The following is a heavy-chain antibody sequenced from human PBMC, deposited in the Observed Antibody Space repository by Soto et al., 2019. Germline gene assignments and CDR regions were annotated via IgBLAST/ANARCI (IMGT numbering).Heavy chain of an antibody. Sequence: PSETLSLTCTVSGGSISSYCWSWIRQPAGKGPEWIGRIYTSGSTNYNPSLKSRVTMSVDTSKNQFSLKLSSVTAADTAVYYCARGYYYGSGSYYLDYYYYGMDVWGQGTTVTVSS. CDR2: IYTSGST. V-gene: IGHV4-4*07. CDR1: GGSISSYC. J-gene: IGHJ6*02. D-gene: IGHD3-10*01. CDR3: ARGYYYGSGSYYLDYYYYGMDV.